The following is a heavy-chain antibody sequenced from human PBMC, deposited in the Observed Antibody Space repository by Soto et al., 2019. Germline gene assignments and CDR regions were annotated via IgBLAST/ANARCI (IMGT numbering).Heavy chain of an antibody. D-gene: IGHD2-15*01. V-gene: IGHV3-30-3*01. CDR2: ISYDGSNK. Sequence: LRLSCAASGFTFSTYTMHWVRQAPGKGLEWVAVISYDGSNKYYADSVKGRFTISRDNSKNTLYLQMNSLRPEDTAVYYCARDSGEGAGYDAGPMDVWGQGTTLTVSS. CDR1: GFTFSTYT. CDR3: ARDSGEGAGYDAGPMDV. J-gene: IGHJ6*02.